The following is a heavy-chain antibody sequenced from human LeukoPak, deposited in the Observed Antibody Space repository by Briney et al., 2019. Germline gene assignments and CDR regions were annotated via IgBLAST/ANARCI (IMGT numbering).Heavy chain of an antibody. J-gene: IGHJ4*02. CDR2: IKEDGSDK. Sequence: GGSLRLSCAASGFIFRKSWMTWFRQAPGKGLEWVAHIKEDGSDKYYVDSVTGRFAISRDNTKNSLYLQMSSLKAEDTAVYYCATWSDAWEFDSWGQGTLVSVSS. V-gene: IGHV3-7*05. D-gene: IGHD1-26*01. CDR1: GFIFRKSW. CDR3: ATWSDAWEFDS.